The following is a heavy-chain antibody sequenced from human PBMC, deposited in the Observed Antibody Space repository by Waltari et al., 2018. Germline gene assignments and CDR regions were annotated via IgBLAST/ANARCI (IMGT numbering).Heavy chain of an antibody. J-gene: IGHJ4*02. Sequence: EVQLVDSGGGLVQPGGSLKRSCAASGFTFRGSAMPWVRQPSGKGLEWVGRIRSKANSYATAYAASVKGRFTISRDDSKNTAYLQMNSLKTEDTAVYYCTSRYCSGGSCHEYWGQGTLVTVSS. D-gene: IGHD2-15*01. V-gene: IGHV3-73*01. CDR1: GFTFRGSA. CDR3: TSRYCSGGSCHEY. CDR2: IRSKANSYAT.